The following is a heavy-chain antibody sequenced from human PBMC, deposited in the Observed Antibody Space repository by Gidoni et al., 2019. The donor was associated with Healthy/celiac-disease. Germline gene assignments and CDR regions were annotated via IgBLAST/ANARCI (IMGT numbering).Heavy chain of an antibody. CDR2: ISSSSSYT. D-gene: IGHD3-22*01. J-gene: IGHJ4*02. V-gene: IGHV3-11*06. CDR1: GFTFSAYY. Sequence: QVQMVGSGGGLVRHGGSLRLSCAASGFTFSAYYMSWIRQAPGKGLEWVSYISSSSSYTNYADSVKGRFTISRDNAKNSLYLQMNSLRAEDTAVYYCARSHYYYDSSGYYPEDYWGQGTLVTVSS. CDR3: ARSHYYYDSSGYYPEDY.